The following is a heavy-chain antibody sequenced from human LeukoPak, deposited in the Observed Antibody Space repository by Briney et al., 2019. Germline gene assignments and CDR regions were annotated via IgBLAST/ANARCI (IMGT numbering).Heavy chain of an antibody. Sequence: TLSLTCTVSGGSISSGGYYWSWIRQHPGKGLEWIGYIYYSGSTYYNPSLKSRVTISVDTSKNQFSLKLSSVTAADTAVYYCARAIAADNWFDPWGQGTLVTVSS. V-gene: IGHV4-31*03. CDR1: GGSISSGGYY. D-gene: IGHD6-13*01. CDR3: ARAIAADNWFDP. J-gene: IGHJ5*02. CDR2: IYYSGST.